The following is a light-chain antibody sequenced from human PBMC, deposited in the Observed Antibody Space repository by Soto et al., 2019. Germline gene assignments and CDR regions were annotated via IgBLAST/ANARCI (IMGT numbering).Light chain of an antibody. CDR2: DAS. CDR1: QTIRTS. V-gene: IGKV3-20*01. CDR3: QQYGSSVT. Sequence: IVMTQSPDTLSLFPGERATLSCRASQTIRTSLAWYQQRPGQAPRLLIFDASRKTFGVPDRFTGSGSGTDSTLTINRLEPEDFGVYFCQQYGSSVTFGGGTKVDIK. J-gene: IGKJ4*01.